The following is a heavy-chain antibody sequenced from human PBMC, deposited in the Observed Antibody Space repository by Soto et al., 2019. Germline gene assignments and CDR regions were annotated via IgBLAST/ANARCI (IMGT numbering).Heavy chain of an antibody. CDR2: IIPIFGTA. D-gene: IGHD1-26*01. CDR3: ARGWETVGTTTPFAY. Sequence: SVKVSCKASGGTFSSRAISWVRQAPGQGLEWMGGIIPIFGTANYVQKFQGRVTISADKSTSTAYMEVRSLRSEDTAVYYCARGWETVGTTTPFAYWGQGSLVTVSS. V-gene: IGHV1-69*06. CDR1: GGTFSSRA. J-gene: IGHJ4*02.